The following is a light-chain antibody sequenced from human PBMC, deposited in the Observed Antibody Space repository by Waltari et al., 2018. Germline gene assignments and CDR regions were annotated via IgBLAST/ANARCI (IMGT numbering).Light chain of an antibody. Sequence: QSALTQPASVSGSPGQSITIPCTGTSRHVGNYKPASWYQPPPGKAPKLMIYAVSKRPSGVSVRFSGSKSGDMASLTISGLQPEDEAEYFCSSYAGSSKGVFGGGTKVTVL. J-gene: IGLJ2*01. CDR1: SRHVGNYKP. CDR2: AVS. V-gene: IGLV2-23*02. CDR3: SSYAGSSKGV.